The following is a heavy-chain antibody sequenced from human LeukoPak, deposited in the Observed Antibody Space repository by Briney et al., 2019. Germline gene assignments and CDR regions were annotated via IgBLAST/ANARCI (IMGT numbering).Heavy chain of an antibody. CDR1: GFTFSSYG. V-gene: IGHV3-30*02. CDR2: IRYDGSNK. CDR3: AKDSWHYYGSGSYSYYYYYYMDV. J-gene: IGHJ6*03. Sequence: GGSLRLSRAASGFTFSSYGMHWVRQAPGKGLEWVAFIRYDGSNKYYADSVKGRFTISRDNSKNTLYLQMNSLRAEDTAVYYCAKDSWHYYGSGSYSYYYYYYMDVWGKGTTVTISS. D-gene: IGHD3-10*01.